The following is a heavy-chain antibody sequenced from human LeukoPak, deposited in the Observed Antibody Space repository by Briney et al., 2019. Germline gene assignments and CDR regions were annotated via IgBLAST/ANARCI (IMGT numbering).Heavy chain of an antibody. V-gene: IGHV4-4*07. CDR2: IHTSGST. J-gene: IGHJ4*02. Sequence: PSETLSLTCTVSGDSISSYYWSWVRQPAGKGLEWIGRIHTSGSTNYNPSLRGRVTMSLATSKNQFSLKLSSVTAADTAVYYCGGSRDGYIDYWGQGTLVTVSS. CDR3: GGSRDGYIDY. CDR1: GDSISSYY. D-gene: IGHD5-24*01.